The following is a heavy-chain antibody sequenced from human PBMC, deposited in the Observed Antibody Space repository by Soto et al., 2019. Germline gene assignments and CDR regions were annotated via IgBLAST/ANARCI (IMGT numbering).Heavy chain of an antibody. V-gene: IGHV4-39*01. CDR2: IYYSGST. D-gene: IGHD5-18*01. J-gene: IGHJ4*02. CDR3: ARLGRQLWAYFDY. Sequence: QLQLQESGPGLVKPSETLSLTCTVSGGSISRSNYYWVWVRQPPGKGLVWIGTIYYSGSTYYNPSLRSRVAISVGTSKSQFCLQVCSVTASDTAVYSGARLGRQLWAYFDYWGRGTLVTVSS. CDR1: GGSISRSNYY.